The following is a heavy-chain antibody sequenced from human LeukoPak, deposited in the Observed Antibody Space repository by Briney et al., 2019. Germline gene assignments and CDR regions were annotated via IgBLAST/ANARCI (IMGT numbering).Heavy chain of an antibody. V-gene: IGHV3-21*01. CDR1: GFTFSSYS. D-gene: IGHD5-24*01. Sequence: PGGSLRLSCAASGFTFSSYSMNWVRQAPGKGLEWVSSISSSSSYIYYADSVKGRFTISRDNAKNSLYLQMNSLRAEDTAVYYCARDRGRWLQSDYWGQGTLVTVSS. CDR3: ARDRGRWLQSDY. J-gene: IGHJ4*02. CDR2: ISSSSSYI.